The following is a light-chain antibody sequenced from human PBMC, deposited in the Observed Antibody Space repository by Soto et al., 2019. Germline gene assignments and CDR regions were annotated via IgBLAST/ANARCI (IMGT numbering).Light chain of an antibody. J-gene: IGKJ2*01. Sequence: DIQMTQSPSTLSASGGDSVTSTCRASQSISSWLVWYQEKPGKAPKLLIYEASTLESGVPSRFSGIRSGTEFTLSVSSLXPDDFATYYCQQYNDSFPYTFGQGTKVDTK. V-gene: IGKV1-5*03. CDR2: EAS. CDR3: QQYNDSFPYT. CDR1: QSISSW.